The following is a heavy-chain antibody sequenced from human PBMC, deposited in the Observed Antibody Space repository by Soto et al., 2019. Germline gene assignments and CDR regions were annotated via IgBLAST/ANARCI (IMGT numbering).Heavy chain of an antibody. D-gene: IGHD6-6*01. CDR2: IYHSGST. V-gene: IGHV4-38-2*02. J-gene: IGHJ4*02. CDR3: ARDKQLVVFDY. CDR1: GYSISSGYY. Sequence: GSLRLSCTVSGYSISSGYYWGWIRQPPGKGLEWIGSIYHSGSTYYNPSLKSRVTISVDTSKNQFSLKLSSVTAADTAVYYCARDKQLVVFDYWGQGTLVTVSS.